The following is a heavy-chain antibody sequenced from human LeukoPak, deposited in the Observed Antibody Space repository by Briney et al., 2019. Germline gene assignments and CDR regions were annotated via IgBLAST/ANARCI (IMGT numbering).Heavy chain of an antibody. CDR3: ARLTAYGGHPSEDN. D-gene: IGHD4-23*01. Sequence: ASVKVSCKASGYTFTGYYMHWVRQAPGQGLEWMGWINPNSGGTNYAQKFQGRVTMTRDTSISTAYMELSRLRSDDTAVYYCARLTAYGGHPSEDNWGQGTLVTVSS. V-gene: IGHV1-2*02. J-gene: IGHJ4*02. CDR2: INPNSGGT. CDR1: GYTFTGYY.